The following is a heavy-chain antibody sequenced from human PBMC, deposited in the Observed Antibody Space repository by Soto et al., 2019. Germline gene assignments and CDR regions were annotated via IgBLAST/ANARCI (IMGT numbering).Heavy chain of an antibody. J-gene: IGHJ4*02. Sequence: ASVKVSCKAAGYTFTTYYMHWVRQAPGQGLEWMGVVDPTHGSTTYAQKFQGRVTMTSDTSTNTVYMELSSLKSEDTAVYYCARVPYDTTGYYAFWGQGTLVTVSS. D-gene: IGHD3-22*01. V-gene: IGHV1-46*01. CDR3: ARVPYDTTGYYAF. CDR1: GYTFTTYY. CDR2: VDPTHGST.